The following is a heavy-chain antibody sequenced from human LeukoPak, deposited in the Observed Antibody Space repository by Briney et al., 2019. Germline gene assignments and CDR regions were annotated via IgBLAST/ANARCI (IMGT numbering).Heavy chain of an antibody. V-gene: IGHV1-3*01. J-gene: IGHJ4*02. CDR3: ARVGVGNFDY. D-gene: IGHD3-3*01. CDR2: INAGNGNT. CDR1: GFTFSSYA. Sequence: GGSLRLSCAASGFTFSSYAMHWVRQAPGQRLEWMGWINAGNGNTKYSQKFQGRVTITRDTSASTAYMELSSLRSEDTAVYYCARVGVGNFDYWGQGTLVTVSS.